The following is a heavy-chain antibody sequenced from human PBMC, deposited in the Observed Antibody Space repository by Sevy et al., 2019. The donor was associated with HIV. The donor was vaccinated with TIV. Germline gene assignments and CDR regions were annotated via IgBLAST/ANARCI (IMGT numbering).Heavy chain of an antibody. J-gene: IGHJ4*02. D-gene: IGHD3-16*01. Sequence: ASVKVSCKASGYSFLYNAIHWVRQAPGQGLEWMGWINAGNGNTKYSENLKGRVTIFRDTSATTVYMQLSSLRSEDTAIYYCARELGRAQYLDHWGQGTLVTVSS. CDR2: INAGNGNT. CDR3: ARELGRAQYLDH. CDR1: GYSFLYNA. V-gene: IGHV1-3*01.